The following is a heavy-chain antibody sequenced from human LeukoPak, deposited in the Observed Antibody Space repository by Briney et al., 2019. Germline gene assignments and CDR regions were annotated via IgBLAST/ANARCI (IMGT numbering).Heavy chain of an antibody. Sequence: SVKVSCKASGYTFTGYYMHWVRQAPGQGLEWMGWINPNSGGTNYAQKFQGRVTMTRDTSISTAYMELSRLRSDDTAVYYCARAPVTYGSGSYSDYWGQGTLVTVS. CDR1: GYTFTGYY. D-gene: IGHD3-10*01. CDR3: ARAPVTYGSGSYSDY. CDR2: INPNSGGT. V-gene: IGHV1-2*02. J-gene: IGHJ4*02.